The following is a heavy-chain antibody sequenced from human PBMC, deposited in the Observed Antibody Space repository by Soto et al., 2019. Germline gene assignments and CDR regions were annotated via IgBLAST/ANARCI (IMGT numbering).Heavy chain of an antibody. V-gene: IGHV3-7*01. CDR3: ARVWNDGRFDY. Sequence: GGSLRLSCAASGFTFSNYWMTWVRQAPGKGLEWVASINQNGGAMHYVDSVKGRFTVSRDNAKNSLYLQVNSLRAEDTAVFYCARVWNDGRFDYWGQGTRGTAPQ. D-gene: IGHD1-1*01. J-gene: IGHJ4*02. CDR2: INQNGGAM. CDR1: GFTFSNYW.